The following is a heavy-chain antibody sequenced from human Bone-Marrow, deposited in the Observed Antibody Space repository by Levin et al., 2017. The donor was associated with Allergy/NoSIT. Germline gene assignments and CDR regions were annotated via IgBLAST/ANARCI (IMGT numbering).Heavy chain of an antibody. J-gene: IGHJ5*02. Sequence: PGGSLRLSCAASGFTFSNYAMSWVRQAPGKGLDWVASLSATGSVTYFADSVQGRFTISRDNSKDMLYLQMNSLRAEDTAIYYCTKERSLTIAAKYCESWGQGRLVTVSS. CDR2: LSATGSVT. CDR3: TKERSLTIAAKYCES. CDR1: GFTFSNYA. D-gene: IGHD6-25*01. V-gene: IGHV3-23*01.